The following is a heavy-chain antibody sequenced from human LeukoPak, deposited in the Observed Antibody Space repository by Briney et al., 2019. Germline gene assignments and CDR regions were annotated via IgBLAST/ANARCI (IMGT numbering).Heavy chain of an antibody. CDR2: IYYSGST. Sequence: SETLSLTCTVSGRPISSYYWSWIRQPPGKGLEWIGYIYYSGSTNYNPSLKSRVTISVDTSKNQFSLKLSSVTAADTAVYYCARAGYGSGSYLIHYFDYWGQGTLVTVSS. V-gene: IGHV4-59*01. CDR1: GRPISSYY. D-gene: IGHD3-10*01. CDR3: ARAGYGSGSYLIHYFDY. J-gene: IGHJ4*02.